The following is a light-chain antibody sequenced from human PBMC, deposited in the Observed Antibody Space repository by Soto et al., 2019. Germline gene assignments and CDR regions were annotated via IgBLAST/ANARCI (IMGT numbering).Light chain of an antibody. Sequence: EIVLTQSPATLSLSPGERATLSCRASQSVSSYLAWYQQKPGQAPRLLIHDASNRATGIPARFSGSGSGTDSTLTISSLEPEDFAVYYCQQRSNWPPLTFGGGTKVEIK. J-gene: IGKJ4*01. CDR3: QQRSNWPPLT. CDR1: QSVSSY. CDR2: DAS. V-gene: IGKV3-11*01.